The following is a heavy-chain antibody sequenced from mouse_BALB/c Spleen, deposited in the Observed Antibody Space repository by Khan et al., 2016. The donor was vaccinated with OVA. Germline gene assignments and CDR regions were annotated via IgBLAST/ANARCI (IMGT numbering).Heavy chain of an antibody. V-gene: IGHV3-6*02. Sequence: EVQLQESGPGLVKPSQSLSLTCSVTGYSITSGYYWNWIRQFPGNKLEWMGYISYDGSSNYNPSLKNRISITRNTSKNKFFLKLISVTTEDTATYYCARRNGNYDYAMDYWVQGTSVNVSS. J-gene: IGHJ4*01. CDR3: ARRNGNYDYAMDY. CDR2: ISYDGSS. D-gene: IGHD2-1*01. CDR1: GYSITSGYY.